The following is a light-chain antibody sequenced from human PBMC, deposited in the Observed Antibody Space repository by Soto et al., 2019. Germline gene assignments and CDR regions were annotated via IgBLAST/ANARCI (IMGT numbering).Light chain of an antibody. Sequence: QSVLTQPASVSGSPGQSITISCTGTNSDVGAYKFVSWYQHHPGKAPKLMISEVSNRPSGISNRFSGSKSGNTASLTISGLQPEDEADYYCSTYTSGSTPVVLGGGTKLTVL. CDR3: STYTSGSTPVV. CDR1: NSDVGAYKF. V-gene: IGLV2-14*01. J-gene: IGLJ2*01. CDR2: EVS.